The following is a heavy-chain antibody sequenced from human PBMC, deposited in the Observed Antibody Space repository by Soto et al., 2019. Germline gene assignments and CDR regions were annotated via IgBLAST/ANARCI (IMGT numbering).Heavy chain of an antibody. CDR3: ASDLPNTRVMDTFAY. CDR1: GYAXNRYY. V-gene: IGHV1-46*02. CDR2: INPSGGST. Sequence: SXKVYFKGFGYAXNRYYVHLVRQAPGQGLEWMGIINPSGGSTSYAKKFQGRVTMTRDTSTSKVYMELSSTRSEHTAVYYCASDLPNTRVMDTFAYWGQATLGTVS. D-gene: IGHD5-18*01. J-gene: IGHJ4*02.